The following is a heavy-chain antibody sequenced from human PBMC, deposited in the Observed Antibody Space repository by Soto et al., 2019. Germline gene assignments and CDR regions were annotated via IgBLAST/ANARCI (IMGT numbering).Heavy chain of an antibody. V-gene: IGHV4-34*01. CDR3: ARVAETSGGITIFGVVTPYYYGMDV. Sequence: PSETLSLTCAVYGGSFSGYYWTWIRQPPGTGLEWIGEINHSGSTNYNPSLKSRVTISVDTSKNQFSLKLTSVTAADTAVYYCARVAETSGGITIFGVVTPYYYGMDVWGQGTTVT. D-gene: IGHD3-3*01. CDR2: INHSGST. J-gene: IGHJ6*02. CDR1: GGSFSGYY.